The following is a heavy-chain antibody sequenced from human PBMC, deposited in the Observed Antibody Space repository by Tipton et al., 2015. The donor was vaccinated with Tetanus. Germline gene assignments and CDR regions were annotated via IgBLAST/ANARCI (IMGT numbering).Heavy chain of an antibody. J-gene: IGHJ4*02. V-gene: IGHV3-21*01. CDR3: ARVPGAGVGYCSGGNCPYFAY. D-gene: IGHD2-15*01. Sequence: GSLRLSCAAAGFRFSDYWMHWVRQVPGKGLEWVSSITGSSSYIYYADSVKGRFTISRDNAKNSLYLQMNSLRAEDTAMYYCARVPGAGVGYCSGGNCPYFAYRGQGTLVTVSS. CDR2: ITGSSSYI. CDR1: GFRFSDYW.